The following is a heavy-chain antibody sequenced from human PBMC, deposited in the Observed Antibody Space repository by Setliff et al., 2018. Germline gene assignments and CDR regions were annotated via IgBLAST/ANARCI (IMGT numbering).Heavy chain of an antibody. Sequence: ASVKVSCKASGYTFTSYAVHWVRQAPGQRLEWMGWINAGNGKTKYSQEFQGRVTITRNTSASTAYMELRSLRTEDTAVYYCAREGVDTRSSTDYRYYMDVWGKGTTVTV. CDR1: GYTFTSYA. D-gene: IGHD5-18*01. V-gene: IGHV1-3*03. CDR2: INAGNGKT. CDR3: AREGVDTRSSTDYRYYMDV. J-gene: IGHJ6*03.